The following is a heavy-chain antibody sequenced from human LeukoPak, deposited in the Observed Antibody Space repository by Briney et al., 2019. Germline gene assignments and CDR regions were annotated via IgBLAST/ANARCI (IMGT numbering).Heavy chain of an antibody. CDR3: ARDGDDYGDYVIDY. V-gene: IGHV1-2*05. CDR1: GYTFTGYY. CDR2: INPNSGGA. D-gene: IGHD4-17*01. J-gene: IGHJ4*02. Sequence: GASVKVSCKASGYTFTGYYMHWVRQAPGQGLELKGRINPNSGGANYAQTFPGRVTMTRDTSISTAYMELSRLRSDDTGVYYCARDGDDYGDYVIDYWGQGTLVTVSS.